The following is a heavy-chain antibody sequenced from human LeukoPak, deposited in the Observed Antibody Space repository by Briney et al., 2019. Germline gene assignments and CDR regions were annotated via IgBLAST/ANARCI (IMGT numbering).Heavy chain of an antibody. D-gene: IGHD3-16*02. CDR3: AIGLWYDYIWGSYRRYFDY. CDR2: INHSGST. J-gene: IGHJ4*02. V-gene: IGHV4-34*01. Sequence: SETLSLTCAVYGGSFSGYYWSWIRQPPGKGLEWIGEINHSGSTNYNPSLKSRVTISVDTSKNQFSLKLSSVTAADTAVYYCAIGLWYDYIWGSYRRYFDYWGQGTLVTVSS. CDR1: GGSFSGYY.